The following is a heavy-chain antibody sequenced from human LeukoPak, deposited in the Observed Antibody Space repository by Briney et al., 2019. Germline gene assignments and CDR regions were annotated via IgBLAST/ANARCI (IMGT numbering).Heavy chain of an antibody. J-gene: IGHJ4*02. D-gene: IGHD3-10*01. CDR3: ARDRMVRGAPAPYFDY. Sequence: GGSLRLSCAASGFTFSSYEMNWVRQAPGKGLEWVSYISSSGSTIYYADSVKGRFTISRDNAMNSLYLQMNSLRAEDTAVYYCARDRMVRGAPAPYFDYWGQGTLVTVSS. CDR2: ISSSGSTI. V-gene: IGHV3-48*03. CDR1: GFTFSSYE.